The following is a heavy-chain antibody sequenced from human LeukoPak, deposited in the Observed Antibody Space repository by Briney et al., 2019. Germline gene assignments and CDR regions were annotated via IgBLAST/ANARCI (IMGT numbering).Heavy chain of an antibody. Sequence: GGSLRLSCAASGFTFDDYTMHWVRQAPGKGLEWVSLISWDGGSTYYADSAKGRFTISRDNSKNSLYLQMNSLRTEDTALYYCAKDISGKGVGTSHSFGYYYHMDVWGKGTTVTVSS. V-gene: IGHV3-43*01. D-gene: IGHD2-2*01. CDR3: AKDISGKGVGTSHSFGYYYHMDV. CDR2: ISWDGGST. J-gene: IGHJ6*03. CDR1: GFTFDDYT.